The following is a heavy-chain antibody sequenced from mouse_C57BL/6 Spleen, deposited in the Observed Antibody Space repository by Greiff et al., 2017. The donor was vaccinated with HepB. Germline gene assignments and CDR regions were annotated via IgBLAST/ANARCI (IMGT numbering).Heavy chain of an antibody. Sequence: EVQGVESGGGLVQPKGSLKLSCAASGFSFNTYAMNWVRQAPGKGLEWVARIRSKSNNYATYYADSVKDRFTISRDDSESMLYLQMNNLKTEDTAMYYCVRPENDGYFAWFAYWGQGTLVTVSA. J-gene: IGHJ3*01. D-gene: IGHD2-3*01. CDR1: GFSFNTYA. CDR3: VRPENDGYFAWFAY. V-gene: IGHV10-1*01. CDR2: IRSKSNNYAT.